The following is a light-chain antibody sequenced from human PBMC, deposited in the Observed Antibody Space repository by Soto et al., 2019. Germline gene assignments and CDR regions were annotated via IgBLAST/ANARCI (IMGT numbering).Light chain of an antibody. V-gene: IGKV3-20*01. CDR1: QSVSSSY. CDR2: GAS. CDR3: QQYGSSPPYT. J-gene: IGKJ2*01. Sequence: EVVLTQSPGTLSLSPGERATLSCTASQSVSSSYLAWYQQKPGQAPRLLIYGASSRATGISDRFSGSGAGTDFPLTISRREPEDFAVYYCQQYGSSPPYTFGQGTTLEIK.